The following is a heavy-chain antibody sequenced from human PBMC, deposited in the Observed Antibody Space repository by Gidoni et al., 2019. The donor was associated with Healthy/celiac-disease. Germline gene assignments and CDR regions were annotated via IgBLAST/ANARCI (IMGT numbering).Heavy chain of an antibody. D-gene: IGHD4-17*01. J-gene: IGHJ5*02. CDR3: ARHRWDPTTVTGGNWFDP. Sequence: QLQLQEWGPGLVRPSETLSLTCTVSGGSISSKSYYWGWIRQPPGKGLEWIGSIYYSGSTYYNPSLKVRFPISVDTSKHQFSLKLSSVTAADTAVYYCARHRWDPTTVTGGNWFDPWGQGTLVTVSS. CDR2: IYYSGST. V-gene: IGHV4-39*01. CDR1: GGSISSKSYY.